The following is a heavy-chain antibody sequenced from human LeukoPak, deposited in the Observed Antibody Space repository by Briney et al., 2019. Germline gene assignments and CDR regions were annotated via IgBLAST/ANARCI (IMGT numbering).Heavy chain of an antibody. CDR3: ARGNDYSYGMDV. V-gene: IGHV4-30-2*01. CDR1: GGSISSGGYS. J-gene: IGHJ6*02. Sequence: PSETLSLTCAVSGGSISSGGYSWSWIRQPPGKGLEWIGYIYHSGSTYYNPSLESRVTISVDRSKNQFSLKLSSVTAADTAVYYCARGNDYSYGMDVWGQGTTVTVSS. CDR2: IYHSGST. D-gene: IGHD1-1*01.